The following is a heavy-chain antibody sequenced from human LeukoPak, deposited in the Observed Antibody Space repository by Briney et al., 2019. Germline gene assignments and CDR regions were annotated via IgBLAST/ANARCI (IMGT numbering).Heavy chain of an antibody. CDR1: GYTLTELS. Sequence: ASVKVSCKVSGYTLTELSMHWVRQAPGKGLEGMGGFDPEDGETIYAQKFQGRVTMNEDTSTDTAYMELSSLRSEDTAVYYCATVLAYPRGTYWGQGTLVTVSS. J-gene: IGHJ4*02. V-gene: IGHV1-24*01. CDR2: FDPEDGET. D-gene: IGHD3-16*01. CDR3: ATVLAYPRGTY.